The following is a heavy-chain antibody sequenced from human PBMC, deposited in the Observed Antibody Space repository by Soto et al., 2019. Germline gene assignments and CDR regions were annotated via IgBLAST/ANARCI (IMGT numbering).Heavy chain of an antibody. CDR1: GYTFTSYG. D-gene: IGHD1-1*01. Sequence: QVQLVQSGAEVEKPGASVKVSCKASGYTFTSYGISWVPQAPGQGLEWMGWISGDNDRTNYPQKLQGRVTMTTDTSTSTAYMELRSLRSDDTAVYYCARDPNFVRDHWGQGTLVTVSS. J-gene: IGHJ4*02. V-gene: IGHV1-18*01. CDR2: ISGDNDRT. CDR3: ARDPNFVRDH.